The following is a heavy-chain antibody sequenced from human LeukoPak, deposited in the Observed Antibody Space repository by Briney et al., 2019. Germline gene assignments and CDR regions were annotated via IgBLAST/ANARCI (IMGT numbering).Heavy chain of an antibody. J-gene: IGHJ2*01. V-gene: IGHV4-30-2*01. Sequence: KASQTLSLTCTVSGGSISSGGYYWSWIRQPPGKGLEWIGYIHHSGDTYQNPSLKSRITVSSDRSKNQFYLKLSSVTAADTAVYYCARHQGVVDLWGRGSLVTVSS. D-gene: IGHD3-3*01. CDR2: IHHSGDT. CDR3: ARHQGVVDL. CDR1: GGSISSGGYY.